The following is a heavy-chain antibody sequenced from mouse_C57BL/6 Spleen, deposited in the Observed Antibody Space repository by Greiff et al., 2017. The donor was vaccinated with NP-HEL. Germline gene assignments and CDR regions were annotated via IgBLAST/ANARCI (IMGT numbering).Heavy chain of an antibody. CDR3: ARDRGDGFDY. V-gene: IGHV5-16*01. CDR1: GFTFSDYY. Sequence: EVKVVESEGGLVQPGSSMKLSCTASGFTFSDYYMAWVRQVPEKGLEWVANINYDGSSTYYLDSLKSRFIISRDNAKNILYLQMSSLKSEDTATYYCARDRGDGFDYWGQGTTLTVSS. J-gene: IGHJ2*01. D-gene: IGHD3-3*01. CDR2: INYDGSST.